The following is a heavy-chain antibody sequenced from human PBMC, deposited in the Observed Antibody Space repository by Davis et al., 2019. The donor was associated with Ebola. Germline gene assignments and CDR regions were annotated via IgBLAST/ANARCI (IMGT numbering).Heavy chain of an antibody. J-gene: IGHJ4*02. CDR2: IYYSGST. Sequence: SETLSLTCTVSGGSISSSSYYWGWIRQPPGKGLEWIGSIYYSGSTYYNPSLKSRVTISVDTSKNQFSLQFTSLTAADTAVYYCARKPYIAAAVDYWGQGTLVTVSS. V-gene: IGHV4-39*07. CDR1: GGSISSSSYY. D-gene: IGHD6-13*01. CDR3: ARKPYIAAAVDY.